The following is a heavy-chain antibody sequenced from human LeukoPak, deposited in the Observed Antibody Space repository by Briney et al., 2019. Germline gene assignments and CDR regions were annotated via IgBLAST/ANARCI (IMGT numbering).Heavy chain of an antibody. D-gene: IGHD3-10*01. V-gene: IGHV3-30*02. J-gene: IGHJ4*02. Sequence: PGRSLRLSCAASGFTFSSYGMHWVRQAPGKGLEWVAFIRYDGSNKYYADSVKGRFTISRDNSKNTLYLQMNSLRAEDTAVYYCANRPDRWFGELSWGQGTLVTVSS. CDR3: ANRPDRWFGELS. CDR1: GFTFSSYG. CDR2: IRYDGSNK.